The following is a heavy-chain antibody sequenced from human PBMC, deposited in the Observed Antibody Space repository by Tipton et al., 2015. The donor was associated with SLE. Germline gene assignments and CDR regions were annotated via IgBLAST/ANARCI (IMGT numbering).Heavy chain of an antibody. CDR2: INHSGST. J-gene: IGHJ5*02. D-gene: IGHD2-2*01. Sequence: TLSLTCAVYGGSFSGYYWSWIRQPPGKGLEWIGEINHSGSTNYNPSLKSRVTISVDTSKNQFSLKLSSVTAADTAVYYCARRRGLFVVVPAAMEGFDPWGQGTLVTVSS. V-gene: IGHV4-34*01. CDR3: ARRRGLFVVVPAAMEGFDP. CDR1: GGSFSGYY.